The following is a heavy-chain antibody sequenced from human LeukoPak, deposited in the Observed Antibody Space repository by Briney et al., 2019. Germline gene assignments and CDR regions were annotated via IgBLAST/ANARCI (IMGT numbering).Heavy chain of an antibody. V-gene: IGHV4-4*07. J-gene: IGHJ3*02. CDR2: IYTSGST. CDR3: ARGATGTTLGLAFDN. CDR1: GGSISSYY. D-gene: IGHD1-7*01. Sequence: SETLSLTCTVSGGSISSYYWSWIRQPAGKGLEWIGRIYTSGSTNYNPSLKSRVTISVDTSKNQFSLKLSSVTAADTPVYYCARGATGTTLGLAFDNWGQGTMVTVSS.